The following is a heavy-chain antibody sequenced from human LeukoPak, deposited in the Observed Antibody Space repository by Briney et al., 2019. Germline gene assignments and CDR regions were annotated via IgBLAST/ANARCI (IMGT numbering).Heavy chain of an antibody. J-gene: IGHJ4*02. CDR3: ASSQEYYYDSSGYPSGFDY. Sequence: ASVKVSCKASGYTFTGYYMHWVRQAPGQGLEWMGIINPSGGSTSYAQKFQGRVTMTRDTSTSTVYMELSSLRSEDTAVYYCASSQEYYYDSSGYPSGFDYWGQGTLVTVSS. CDR1: GYTFTGYY. D-gene: IGHD3-22*01. CDR2: INPSGGST. V-gene: IGHV1-46*01.